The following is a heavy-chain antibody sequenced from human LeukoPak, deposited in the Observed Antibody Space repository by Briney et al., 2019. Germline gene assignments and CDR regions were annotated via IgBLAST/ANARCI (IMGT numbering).Heavy chain of an antibody. CDR2: IDSSDSYT. CDR3: ARRVEGDSSQTDY. CDR1: GYSFTSYW. J-gene: IGHJ4*02. D-gene: IGHD3-22*01. Sequence: GESLRISCKGSGYSFTSYWISWGRQLPGKGLEWMVRIDSSDSYTNYSPSFQGHVTISADKSISTAYLQWSSLKASDTAMYYCARRVEGDSSQTDYWGQGTLVTVSS. V-gene: IGHV5-10-1*01.